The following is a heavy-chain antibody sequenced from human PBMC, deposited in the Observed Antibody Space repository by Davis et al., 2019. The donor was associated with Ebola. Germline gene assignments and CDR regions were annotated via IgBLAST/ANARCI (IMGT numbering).Heavy chain of an antibody. Sequence: GSLRLSCAVYGGSFSGYYWSWIRQPPGKGLEWIGEINHSGSTNYNPSLKSRVTMSVDTSKNQFSLILSSVTAADTAVYYCARTYGSVALDYWGQGTLVSVSS. D-gene: IGHD3-10*01. CDR2: INHSGST. J-gene: IGHJ4*02. CDR3: ARTYGSVALDY. CDR1: GGSFSGYY. V-gene: IGHV4-34*01.